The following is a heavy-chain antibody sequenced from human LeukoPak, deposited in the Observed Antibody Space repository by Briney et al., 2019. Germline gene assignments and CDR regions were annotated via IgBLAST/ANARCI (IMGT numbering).Heavy chain of an antibody. CDR1: GGSISSYY. Sequence: KPSETLSLTCTVSGGSISSYYWSWIRQPAGKGLEWIGRIYTSGSTNYNPSLKSRVTMSVDTSKNQFSQKLSSVTAADTAVYYCARNPYYDYVWGSYRTNWFDPWGQGTLVTVSS. CDR2: IYTSGST. CDR3: ARNPYYDYVWGSYRTNWFDP. V-gene: IGHV4-4*07. D-gene: IGHD3-16*02. J-gene: IGHJ5*02.